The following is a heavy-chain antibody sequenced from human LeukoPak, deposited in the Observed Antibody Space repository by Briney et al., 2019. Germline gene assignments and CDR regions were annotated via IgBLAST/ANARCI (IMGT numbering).Heavy chain of an antibody. Sequence: SETLSLTCTVSGGSIYSSSYYWGWIRQTPGKGLEWIGSMYYTGNSFYNPSLKSRVTISVDTSKNQFSLKLSSVTAADTAVYFCARGTTIFGVVIISGPPDYWGQGTLVTVSS. CDR3: ARGTTIFGVVIISGPPDY. CDR2: MYYTGNS. V-gene: IGHV4-39*07. D-gene: IGHD3-3*01. J-gene: IGHJ4*02. CDR1: GGSIYSSSYY.